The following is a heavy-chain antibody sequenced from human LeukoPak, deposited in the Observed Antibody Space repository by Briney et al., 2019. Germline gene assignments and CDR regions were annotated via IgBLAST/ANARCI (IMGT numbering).Heavy chain of an antibody. V-gene: IGHV3-23*01. CDR1: GFIFSSYA. Sequence: PGGSLRLSCAASGFIFSSYAMSWVRQAPGKGLEWVSAISGSGGSSDYADSVKGRFTISRDNSKNTLHLQMNSLGAEDTAVYYCAREVGSTDYWGQGTLVTVSS. J-gene: IGHJ4*02. CDR3: AREVGSTDY. D-gene: IGHD1-26*01. CDR2: ISGSGGSS.